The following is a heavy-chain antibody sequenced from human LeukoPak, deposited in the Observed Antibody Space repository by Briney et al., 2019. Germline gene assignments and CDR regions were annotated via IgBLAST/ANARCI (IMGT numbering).Heavy chain of an antibody. D-gene: IGHD4-23*01. Sequence: SGGSLRLSCAASGFTFSSYGMSWVRQAPGKGLEWVSAISGSGGSTYYADSVKGRFTISRDNSKNTLYLQMNSLRAEDTALYYCARDVDGGNSVSTAHFDYWGQGTLVTVSS. CDR1: GFTFSSYG. J-gene: IGHJ4*02. V-gene: IGHV3-23*01. CDR2: ISGSGGST. CDR3: ARDVDGGNSVSTAHFDY.